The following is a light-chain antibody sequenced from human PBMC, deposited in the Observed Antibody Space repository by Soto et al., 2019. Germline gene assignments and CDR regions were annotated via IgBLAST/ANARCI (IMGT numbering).Light chain of an antibody. V-gene: IGLV2-23*01. CDR1: SSDVGSYNL. CDR3: CSYAGSSTLWV. J-gene: IGLJ3*02. CDR2: EGS. Sequence: QSVLTQPASVSGSLGQSITISCTGTSSDVGSYNLVSWYQQHPGKAPKLMIYEGSKRPSGVSNRFSGSKSGNTASLTISGLQAGDEADYYCCSYAGSSTLWVFGGGTKVTVL.